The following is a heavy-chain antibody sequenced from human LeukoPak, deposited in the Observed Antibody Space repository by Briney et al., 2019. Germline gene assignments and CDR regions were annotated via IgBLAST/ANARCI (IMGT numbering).Heavy chain of an antibody. J-gene: IGHJ3*02. CDR1: GGSISSYY. V-gene: IGHV4-4*07. Sequence: SETLSLTCTVSGGSISSYYWSWIRQPAGKGLEWIGRIYTSGSTNYNPSLKSRVTMSVDTSKNQFSLKLSSVTAADTAVYYCARESRRIDSRRAFDIWGQGTMVTVSS. D-gene: IGHD1-26*01. CDR2: IYTSGST. CDR3: ARESRRIDSRRAFDI.